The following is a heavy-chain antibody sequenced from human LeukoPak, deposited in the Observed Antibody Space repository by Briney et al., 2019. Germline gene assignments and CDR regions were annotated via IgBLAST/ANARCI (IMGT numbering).Heavy chain of an antibody. D-gene: IGHD3-10*01. CDR2: IYSGDST. V-gene: IGHV3-66*01. CDR1: GFTVSNNY. J-gene: IGHJ4*02. CDR3: AKDAKLLWFGELLDAYYFDY. Sequence: GGSLRLSCAASGFTVSNNYMSWVRQAPGKGLEWVSVIYSGDSTYYADSVKGRFTISRDNSKNTLYLQMNSLRAEDTAVYYCAKDAKLLWFGELLDAYYFDYWGQGTLVTVSS.